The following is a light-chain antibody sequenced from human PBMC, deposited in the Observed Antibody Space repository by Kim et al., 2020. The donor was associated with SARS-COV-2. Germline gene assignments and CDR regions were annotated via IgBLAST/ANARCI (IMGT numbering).Light chain of an antibody. J-gene: IGLJ3*02. Sequence: ELTQPPSASGTPGQRVTISCSGSSSNIGSNTVNWYQQLPGTAPKLLIYSNNQRPSGVPDRFSGSKSGTSASLAISGLQSEDEADYYCAAWDDSLNAWV. CDR1: SSNIGSNT. V-gene: IGLV1-44*01. CDR3: AAWDDSLNAWV. CDR2: SNN.